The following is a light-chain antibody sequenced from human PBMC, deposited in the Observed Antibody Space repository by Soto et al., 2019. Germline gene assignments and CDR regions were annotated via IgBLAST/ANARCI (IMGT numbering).Light chain of an antibody. CDR1: QSVSSN. Sequence: ELGLTQSPATLSVSPGERATLSFSASQSVSSNLAWSQQKPGQAPRLLLYGASTRATGIPARFSGSGSGTECTLTISSLQSEDFAVYYCQQYNNWPPWTFGQGTKVESK. J-gene: IGKJ1*01. CDR2: GAS. CDR3: QQYNNWPPWT. V-gene: IGKV3-15*01.